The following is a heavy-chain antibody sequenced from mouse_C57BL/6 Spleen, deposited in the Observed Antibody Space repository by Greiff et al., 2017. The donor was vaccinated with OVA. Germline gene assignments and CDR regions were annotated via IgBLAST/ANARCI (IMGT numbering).Heavy chain of an antibody. J-gene: IGHJ1*03. CDR3: AKEDGNYDGYFDV. CDR1: GFSLTSYG. D-gene: IGHD2-1*01. V-gene: IGHV2-4*01. CDR2: IWSGGST. Sequence: VQVVESGPGLVQPSQSLSITCTVSGFSLTSYGVHWVRQPPGKGLEWLGVIWSGGSTDYNAAFISRLSISKDNSKSQVFFKMNSLQADDTAIYYCAKEDGNYDGYFDVWGTGTTVTVSS.